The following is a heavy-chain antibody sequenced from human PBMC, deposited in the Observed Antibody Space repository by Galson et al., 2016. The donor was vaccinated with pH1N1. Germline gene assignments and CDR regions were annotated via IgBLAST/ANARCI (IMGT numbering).Heavy chain of an antibody. V-gene: IGHV3-7*01. J-gene: IGHJ6*02. Sequence: SLRLSCAASGFSFSNYGMHWVRQAPGKGLEWVANIKQDGSEEYYVDSVKGRFTISGDNAKNSLYLQMSSLRAEDTAVYYCARDHDFGDSDPSHYYYGMDVWGQGTTVTVSS. CDR3: ARDHDFGDSDPSHYYYGMDV. D-gene: IGHD4-17*01. CDR1: GFSFSNYG. CDR2: IKQDGSEE.